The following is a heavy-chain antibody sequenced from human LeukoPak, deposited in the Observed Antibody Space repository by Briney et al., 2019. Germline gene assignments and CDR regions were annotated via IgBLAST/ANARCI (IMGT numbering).Heavy chain of an antibody. CDR1: GFTFRTYA. J-gene: IGHJ4*02. V-gene: IGHV3-30-3*01. Sequence: GGSLRLSCAASGFTFRTYAMHWVRQAPGKGLEWVAVISYDGSNKYYADSVKGRFTISRDNSKNTLYLQLNSLRAEDTAVYYCARDRDPIIAVAGTLDYWGQGTLVTVSS. CDR3: ARDRDPIIAVAGTLDY. D-gene: IGHD6-19*01. CDR2: ISYDGSNK.